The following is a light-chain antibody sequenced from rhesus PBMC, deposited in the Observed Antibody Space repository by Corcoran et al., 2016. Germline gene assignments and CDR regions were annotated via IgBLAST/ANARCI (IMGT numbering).Light chain of an antibody. Sequence: DIQMTQSPSSLSASVGDRVTITCQASQSLSNYLNWYQQKQGKIPKLLIYRASILQSGIPSRFSCRGLGTDFTLTISSLQAEDFATYYCQQGYSYPYSFGQGTKVEIK. CDR3: QQGYSYPYS. CDR1: QSLSNY. J-gene: IGKJ2*01. V-gene: IGKV1S9*01. CDR2: RAS.